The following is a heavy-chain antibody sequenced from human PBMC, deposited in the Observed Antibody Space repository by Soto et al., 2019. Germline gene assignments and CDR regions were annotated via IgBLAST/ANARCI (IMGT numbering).Heavy chain of an antibody. Sequence: QVQLVESGGGVVQPGRSLRLSCAASGFTFSTYGMHWVRQAPGKGLEWVAVLWYDGSNKYYADSVKGRFTISRDNSKNTLYLQMTSLRVADTAVYYGARDYSKGIILDYWGQGTLVTVSS. V-gene: IGHV3-33*01. J-gene: IGHJ4*02. CDR2: LWYDGSNK. CDR1: GFTFSTYG. CDR3: ARDYSKGIILDY. D-gene: IGHD4-4*01.